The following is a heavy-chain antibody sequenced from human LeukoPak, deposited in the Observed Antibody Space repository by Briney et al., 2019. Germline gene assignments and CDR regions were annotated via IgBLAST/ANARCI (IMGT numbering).Heavy chain of an antibody. D-gene: IGHD3-3*01. J-gene: IGHJ6*02. CDR2: INHSGST. CDR3: ARRAPSDFWSGLLYGMDV. V-gene: IGHV4-34*01. Sequence: SETLSLTCAVYGGSFSGYYWSWIRQPPGKGLEWIGEINHSGSTNYNPSLKSRVTISVDTSKNQFSLKLSSVTAADTAVYYCARRAPSDFWSGLLYGMDVWGQGTTVTVSS. CDR1: GGSFSGYY.